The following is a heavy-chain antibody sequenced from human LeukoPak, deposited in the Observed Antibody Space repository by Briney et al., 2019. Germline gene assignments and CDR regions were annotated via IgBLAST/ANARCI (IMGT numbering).Heavy chain of an antibody. J-gene: IGHJ5*02. CDR1: GGSISSYY. CDR3: ARGRDGYNSHTFQGFDP. CDR2: IYTSGST. V-gene: IGHV4-4*09. D-gene: IGHD5-24*01. Sequence: SETLSLTCTVSGGSISSYYWSWIRQPPGKGLEWIGYIYTSGSTNYNPSLKSRVTISVDTSKNQFSLKLSSVTAADTAVYYCARGRDGYNSHTFQGFDPWGQGTLVTVSS.